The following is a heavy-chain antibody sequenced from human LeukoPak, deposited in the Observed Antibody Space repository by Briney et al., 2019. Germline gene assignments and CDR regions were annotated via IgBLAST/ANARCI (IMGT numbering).Heavy chain of an antibody. CDR2: ISYDGSNK. CDR1: GFTFSSYA. Sequence: PGRSLRLSCAASGFTFSSYAMHWVRQAPGKGLGWVAVISYDGSNKYYADSVKGRFTISRDNYKNTLYLQMISLRAEDTAVYYWARVLWDLWGQGTLVTVSS. CDR3: ARVLWDL. D-gene: IGHD1-26*01. V-gene: IGHV3-30*04. J-gene: IGHJ4*02.